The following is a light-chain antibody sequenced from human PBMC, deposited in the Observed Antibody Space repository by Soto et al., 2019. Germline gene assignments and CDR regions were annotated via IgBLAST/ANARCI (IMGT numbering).Light chain of an antibody. CDR3: SSYISSMTSHV. J-gene: IGLJ1*01. CDR1: SSDVGSHKS. CDR2: EVA. Sequence: QSALTQPPSVSGSPGQSVTISCSGGSSDVGSHKSVSWYKQAPGASPQLIISEVAGRPSGVPDRLSTSKSDNTASLTISGLQPEDEADYYCSSYISSMTSHVFGTGTKLTVL. V-gene: IGLV2-18*02.